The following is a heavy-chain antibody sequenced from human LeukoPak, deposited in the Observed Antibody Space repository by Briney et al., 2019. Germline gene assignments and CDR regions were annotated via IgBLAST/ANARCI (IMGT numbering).Heavy chain of an antibody. J-gene: IGHJ3*02. D-gene: IGHD2-15*01. CDR1: GYTFTGYY. CDR3: AFIPGRTDAFDI. CDR2: INPNSGGT. Sequence: VSVKVSRKASGYTFTGYYMHGVRQAPGQGLEWMGRINPNSGGTNYAQKFQGRVTMARDTSISTAYMELSRLRSDDTAVYYCAFIPGRTDAFDIWGQGTMVTVSS. V-gene: IGHV1-2*06.